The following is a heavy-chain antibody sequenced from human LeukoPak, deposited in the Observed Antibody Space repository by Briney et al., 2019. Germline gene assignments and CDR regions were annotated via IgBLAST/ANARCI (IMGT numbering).Heavy chain of an antibody. J-gene: IGHJ6*03. V-gene: IGHV3-21*01. Sequence: TGGPLRLSCAASGFTFSSYSMNWVRQAPGKGLEWVSSISSSSSYIYYADSVKGRFTISRDNAKNSLYLQMNSLRAEDTAVYYCARDNVIYYYMDVWGKGTTVTVSS. CDR2: ISSSSSYI. CDR3: ARDNVIYYYMDV. CDR1: GFTFSSYS.